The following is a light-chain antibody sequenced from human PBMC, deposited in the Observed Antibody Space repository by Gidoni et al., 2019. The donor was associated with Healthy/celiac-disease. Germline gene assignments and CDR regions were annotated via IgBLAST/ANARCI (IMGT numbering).Light chain of an antibody. CDR2: AAS. CDR1: QSISSY. J-gene: IGKJ1*01. CDR3: QQSYSTLLWT. Sequence: DIQMTQSPSSLSASVGDRVTITCRASQSISSYLNWYQQKPGKAPKLLIYAASSLQSGVPSRFSGSGSGTDFTLTISSLQPEDFATDYCQQSYSTLLWTFXXXTKVEIK. V-gene: IGKV1-39*01.